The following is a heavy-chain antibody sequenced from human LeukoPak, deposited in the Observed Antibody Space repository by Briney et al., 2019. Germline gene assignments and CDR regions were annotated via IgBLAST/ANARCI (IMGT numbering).Heavy chain of an antibody. CDR2: MNPNSGNT. J-gene: IGHJ4*02. CDR3: ARGPPNWGFDY. Sequence: ASVKVSCKASGYTFTSYDINWVRQATGQQLEWMGWMNPNSGNTGYAKKFQGRVTMTRNTSISTAYMELSSLRSEDTAVYYCARGPPNWGFDYWGQGTLVTVSS. D-gene: IGHD7-27*01. CDR1: GYTFTSYD. V-gene: IGHV1-8*01.